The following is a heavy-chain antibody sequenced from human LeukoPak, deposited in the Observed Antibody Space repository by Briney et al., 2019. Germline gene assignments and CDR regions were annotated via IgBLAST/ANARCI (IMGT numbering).Heavy chain of an antibody. CDR3: ARGPTGTPFDY. CDR1: GFTFSSYA. CDR2: ISYDGSNK. V-gene: IGHV3-30*01. J-gene: IGHJ4*02. Sequence: GGSLRLSRAASGFTFSSYAMHWVRQAPGKGLEWVAVISYDGSNKYYADSVKGRFTISRDNSKNTLYLQMNSLRAEDTAVYYCARGPTGTPFDYWGQGTLVTVSS. D-gene: IGHD1-14*01.